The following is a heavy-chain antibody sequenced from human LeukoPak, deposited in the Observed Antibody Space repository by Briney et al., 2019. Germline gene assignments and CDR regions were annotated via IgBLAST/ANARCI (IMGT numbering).Heavy chain of an antibody. D-gene: IGHD5-18*01. J-gene: IGHJ4*02. Sequence: SGPALVKPTQTLTLTCTLSGLSLSTSGMCVSWIRQPPRKALEWLARIDWDDDKFYSTSLKTRLTISRDTSKNQVVLSMTNMDPVDTATYYCARGYSYGYAFDYWGQGALVTVSS. V-gene: IGHV2-70*17. CDR3: ARGYSYGYAFDY. CDR2: IDWDDDK. CDR1: GLSLSTSGMC.